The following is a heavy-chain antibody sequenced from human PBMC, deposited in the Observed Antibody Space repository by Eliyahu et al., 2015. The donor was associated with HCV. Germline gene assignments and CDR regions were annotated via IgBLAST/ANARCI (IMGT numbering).Heavy chain of an antibody. D-gene: IGHD5-24*01. V-gene: IGHV4-34*01. CDR2: IIHRGDS. CDR1: XXSFSGYY. J-gene: IGHJ4*02. Sequence: QVQLQQWGARPLKPSETLSLTCAVYXXSFSGYYXTXXRPPPGKGLEWIGEIIHRGDSXXNPSLESRVAISIDTSKNQFSLELSSVTAADTALYYCARGRRRWLQTNFDYWGQGPLVTVSS. CDR3: ARGRRRWLQTNFDY.